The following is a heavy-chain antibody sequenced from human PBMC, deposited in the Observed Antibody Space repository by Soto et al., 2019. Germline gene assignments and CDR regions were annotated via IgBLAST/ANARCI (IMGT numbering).Heavy chain of an antibody. Sequence: QLQLQESGSGLVKPSQTLSLTCAVSGGSISSGGYSWSWIRQPPGKGLEWIGYIYHSRSTPYNPSLKSRVTRSGDRATTQFSLKLSTVTAADTAVYFCSRVPYPWGQGTLVTVSS. V-gene: IGHV4-30-2*01. CDR1: GGSISSGGYS. CDR2: IYHSRST. J-gene: IGHJ5*02. CDR3: SRVPYP.